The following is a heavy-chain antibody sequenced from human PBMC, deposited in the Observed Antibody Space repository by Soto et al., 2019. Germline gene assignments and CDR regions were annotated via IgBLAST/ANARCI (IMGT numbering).Heavy chain of an antibody. CDR1: GFTFSNYA. Sequence: EVQLLESGGGLVQPGGSLRLSCAASGFTFSNYAMSWVRQAPGKGLEWVSSISGPGGSTYYPDSVKGRFTVSRDNSKNTVYLQMNRVRADDTAIYYCAKDFGNNDILSAYAYFDTWGQGTLVTVSS. V-gene: IGHV3-23*01. J-gene: IGHJ4*02. CDR2: ISGPGGST. CDR3: AKDFGNNDILSAYAYFDT. D-gene: IGHD3-9*01.